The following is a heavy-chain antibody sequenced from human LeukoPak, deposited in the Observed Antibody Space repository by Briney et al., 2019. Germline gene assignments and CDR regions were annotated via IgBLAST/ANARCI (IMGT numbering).Heavy chain of an antibody. V-gene: IGHV4-4*07. Sequence: SETLSITCTVAGGSISSYYWSWIRQPAGKGLHWIGRIYTSGSTNYNPSLKSRVTMSVDTSKNQFSLKLSSVTAADTAVYYCARNIVVVPAAVGGGWFDPWGQGTLVTVSS. CDR1: GGSISSYY. CDR2: IYTSGST. J-gene: IGHJ5*02. CDR3: ARNIVVVPAAVGGGWFDP. D-gene: IGHD2-2*01.